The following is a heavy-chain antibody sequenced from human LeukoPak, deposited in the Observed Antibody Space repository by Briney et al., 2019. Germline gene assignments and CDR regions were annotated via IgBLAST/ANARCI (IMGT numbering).Heavy chain of an antibody. CDR2: IIAILDTA. V-gene: IGHV1-69*08. CDR3: VRSGYDYDWFDP. D-gene: IGHD5-12*01. J-gene: IGHJ5*02. CDR1: GGSFSDSS. Sequence: ASVKVSCKASGGSFSDSSISWVRQAPGQGLEWMGRIIAILDTAHYAQKFQGRFTITADKSTTTVYMELSSLRSDDTAVYYCVRSGYDYDWFDPWGQGTLVTVSS.